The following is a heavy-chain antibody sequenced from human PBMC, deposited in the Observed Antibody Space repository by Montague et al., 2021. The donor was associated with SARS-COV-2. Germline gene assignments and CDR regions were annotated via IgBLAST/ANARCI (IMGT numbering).Heavy chain of an antibody. Sequence: SETLSLTCAVFDGSFSNFYWCWICLPPGKGLEWNGEINHSGTTYYNPSLKSRVTISVDTSRNQVSVKLNSVTAADAAVYYCASGDDNGSGYLDVWGKGTTVTVSS. J-gene: IGHJ6*03. CDR2: INHSGTT. V-gene: IGHV4-34*01. CDR1: DGSFSNFY. D-gene: IGHD1-26*01. CDR3: ASGDDNGSGYLDV.